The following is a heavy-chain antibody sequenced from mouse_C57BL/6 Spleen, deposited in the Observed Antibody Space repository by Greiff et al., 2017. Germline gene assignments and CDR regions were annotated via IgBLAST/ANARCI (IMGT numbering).Heavy chain of an antibody. J-gene: IGHJ3*01. D-gene: IGHD1-1*01. V-gene: IGHV14-4*01. Sequence: EVKLVESGAELVRPGASVKLSCTASGFNIKDDYMHWVKQRPEQGLEWIGWIDPENGDTEYASKFQGKATITADTSSNTAYLQLSSLTSEDTAVYYCTTSGSSPWFAYWGQGTLVTVSA. CDR3: TTSGSSPWFAY. CDR2: IDPENGDT. CDR1: GFNIKDDY.